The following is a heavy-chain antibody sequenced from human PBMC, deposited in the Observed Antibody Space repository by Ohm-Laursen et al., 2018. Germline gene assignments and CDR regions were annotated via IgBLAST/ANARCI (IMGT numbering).Heavy chain of an antibody. CDR3: ARLNRNYYGMDV. CDR1: GGSISSYY. J-gene: IGHJ6*02. CDR2: IYYSGST. V-gene: IGHV4-59*01. Sequence: SETLSLTCTVSGGSISSYYWSWIRQPPGKGLEWIGYIYYSGSTNYNPSLKSRVTISVDTSKNQFSLKLSPVTAADTAVYYCARLNRNYYGMDVWGQGTTVTVSS.